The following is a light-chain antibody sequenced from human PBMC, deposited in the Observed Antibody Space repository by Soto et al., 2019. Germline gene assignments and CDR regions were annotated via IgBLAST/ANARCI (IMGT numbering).Light chain of an antibody. V-gene: IGLV2-8*01. CDR3: ASYAGDSVV. Sequence: QSALTQPPSASGSPGQSVAISCTGTSSDVGGYNYVSWYQQHSGKAPKLIIYEVTRRPSGVPDRFSGSKSDSTASLSVSGLQAEDEADYYCASYAGDSVVFGGGTKVTVL. CDR2: EVT. CDR1: SSDVGGYNY. J-gene: IGLJ2*01.